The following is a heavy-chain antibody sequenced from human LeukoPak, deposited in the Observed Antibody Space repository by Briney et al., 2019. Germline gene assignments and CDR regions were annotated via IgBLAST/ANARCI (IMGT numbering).Heavy chain of an antibody. Sequence: GGSLRLSCAASGFTVSSNYMSWVRQAPGKGLEWVSVIYSGGSTYYADSVKGRFTIPRDNSKNTLYLQMNSLRAEDTAVYYCAGNPSYCSGGSCYYFYGMDVWGKGTTVTVSS. CDR1: GFTVSSNY. CDR2: IYSGGST. D-gene: IGHD2-15*01. CDR3: AGNPSYCSGGSCYYFYGMDV. V-gene: IGHV3-53*01. J-gene: IGHJ6*04.